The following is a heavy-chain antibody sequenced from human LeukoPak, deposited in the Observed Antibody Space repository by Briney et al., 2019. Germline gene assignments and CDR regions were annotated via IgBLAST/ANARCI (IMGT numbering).Heavy chain of an antibody. D-gene: IGHD3-16*01. CDR1: GGSFSGYY. J-gene: IGHJ5*02. V-gene: IGHV4-34*01. CDR2: INHSGST. CDR3: ARGGGYNWFDP. Sequence: SETLSLTCAVYGGSFSGYYWSWIRQPPGKGLEWIGEINHSGSTNYNPSLKSRVTISVDTSKNQFSLKLSSVTAADTAVYYCARGGGYNWFDPWGQGTLVTVSS.